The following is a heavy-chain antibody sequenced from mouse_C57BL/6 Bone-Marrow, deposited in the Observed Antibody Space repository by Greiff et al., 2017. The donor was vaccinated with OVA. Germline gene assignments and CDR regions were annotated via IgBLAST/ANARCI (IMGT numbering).Heavy chain of an antibody. J-gene: IGHJ2*01. V-gene: IGHV1-81*01. Sequence: QVQLQQSGAELARPGASVKLSCKASGYTFTSYGISWVKQRPGQGLEWIGEIYPRSGNTYYNEKFKGKATLTADKSSSTAYMELRSLTSEDSAVYFCARGYYGRRALSYWGQGTTLTVSA. CDR2: IYPRSGNT. D-gene: IGHD1-1*01. CDR1: GYTFTSYG. CDR3: ARGYYGRRALSY.